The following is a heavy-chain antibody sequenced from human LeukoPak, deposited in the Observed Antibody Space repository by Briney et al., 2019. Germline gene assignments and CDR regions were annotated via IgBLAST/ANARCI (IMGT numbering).Heavy chain of an antibody. CDR2: INHSGST. Sequence: PSETLSLTCDVSGGSISNGNWWSWVRQPPGKGLEWIGEINHSGSTNYNPSLKSRVTISVDTSKNQFSLKLSSVTAADTAVYYCARGKSDWKYYYGSGSYTGNYYFDYWGQGTLVTVSS. CDR1: GGSISNGNW. CDR3: ARGKSDWKYYYGSGSYTGNYYFDY. V-gene: IGHV4-4*02. D-gene: IGHD3-10*01. J-gene: IGHJ4*02.